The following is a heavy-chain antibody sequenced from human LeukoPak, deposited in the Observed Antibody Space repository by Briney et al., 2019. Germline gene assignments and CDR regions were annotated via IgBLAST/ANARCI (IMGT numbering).Heavy chain of an antibody. Sequence: GGSLRLSCAASGFTVSSNYMSWVRQAPGKGLEWVSVIYSAGTTYYAGTTYYADSVKGRFTISRDNSKNTLYLQMNSLRAEDTAVYYCAKFWRGSGSYYNVPFDYWGQGTLVTVSS. CDR3: AKFWRGSGSYYNVPFDY. J-gene: IGHJ4*02. D-gene: IGHD3-10*01. CDR1: GFTVSSNY. CDR2: IYSAGTTYYAGTT. V-gene: IGHV3-23*03.